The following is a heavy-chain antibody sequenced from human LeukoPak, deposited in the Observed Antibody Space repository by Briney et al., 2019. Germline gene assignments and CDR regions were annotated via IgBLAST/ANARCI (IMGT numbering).Heavy chain of an antibody. V-gene: IGHV1-69*04. CDR2: IIPVLNIT. J-gene: IGHJ6*02. CDR3: ARDQGLTAPPPYGSDV. CDR1: GGXFSTSA. D-gene: IGHD5-18*01. Sequence: ASVKVSCKTSGGXFSTSAITWVRQAPGQGLEWMGRIIPVLNITTYAQRFQGRVTITADTSTSTVYMELSSLRSEETAVYYCARDQGLTAPPPYGSDVWGQGTTAIVSS.